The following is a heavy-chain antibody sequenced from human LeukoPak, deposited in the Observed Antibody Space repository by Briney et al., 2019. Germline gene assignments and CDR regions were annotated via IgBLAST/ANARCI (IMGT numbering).Heavy chain of an antibody. CDR2: IYGRGGST. V-gene: IGHV3-23*01. Sequence: GGSLRLSCAASGFTFSSYAMSWVRQAPGKGLEWVSAIYGRGGSTYYADSVKGRFTISRDNSKNTLYLQMNSLRAEDTAVYYCAKDRRYDFWSGYQYFQHWGQGTLVTVSS. J-gene: IGHJ1*01. CDR3: AKDRRYDFWSGYQYFQH. D-gene: IGHD3-3*01. CDR1: GFTFSSYA.